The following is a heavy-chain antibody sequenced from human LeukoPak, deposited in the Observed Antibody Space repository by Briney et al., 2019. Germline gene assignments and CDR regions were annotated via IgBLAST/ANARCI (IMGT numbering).Heavy chain of an antibody. CDR1: GGSISSYY. J-gene: IGHJ6*03. CDR3: ARKKRTVSTAYYYYYYYMDV. V-gene: IGHV4-59*01. D-gene: IGHD4-17*01. CDR2: IYYNGST. Sequence: SETLSLTCTVSGGSISSYYWSWIRQPPGKGLEWIGYIYYNGSTNYNPSLKSRVTISVDTSKNQFSLKLSSVTAADTAVYYCARKKRTVSTAYYYYYYYMDVWGKGTTVTVSS.